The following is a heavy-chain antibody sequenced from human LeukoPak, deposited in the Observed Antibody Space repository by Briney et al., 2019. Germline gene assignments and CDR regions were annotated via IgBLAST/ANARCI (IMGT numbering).Heavy chain of an antibody. J-gene: IGHJ4*02. CDR1: GGSISSYY. CDR3: AKDRVTMIVVVIYYFDY. Sequence: SETLSLTCTVSGGSISSYYWSWIRQPAGKGLEWIGRIYTSGSTNYNPSLKSRVTMSVDTSKNQFSLKLRSVTAADTAVYYCAKDRVTMIVVVIYYFDYWGQGTLVTVSS. V-gene: IGHV4-4*07. D-gene: IGHD3-22*01. CDR2: IYTSGST.